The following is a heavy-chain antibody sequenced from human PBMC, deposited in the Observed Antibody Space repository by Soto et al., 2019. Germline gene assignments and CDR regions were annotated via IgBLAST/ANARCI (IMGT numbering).Heavy chain of an antibody. CDR3: ARVLGYCSSTSCYGVGFDP. Sequence: GASVKVSCKASGYTFTSYGISWVRQAPGQGLEWMGWISAYNGNTNYAQKHQGRVTMTTDTSTSTAYMELRSLRSDDTAVYYCARVLGYCSSTSCYGVGFDPWGQGTLVTVSS. J-gene: IGHJ5*02. CDR1: GYTFTSYG. V-gene: IGHV1-18*01. D-gene: IGHD2-2*01. CDR2: ISAYNGNT.